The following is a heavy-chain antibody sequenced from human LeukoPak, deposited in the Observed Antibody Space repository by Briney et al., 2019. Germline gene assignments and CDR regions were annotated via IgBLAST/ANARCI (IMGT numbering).Heavy chain of an antibody. Sequence: QPGGSLKLSCAASGFTFSSYAMSWVRQAPGKGLEWVSAISGSGGSTYYADSVKGRFTISRDNSKNTLYLQMNSLRAEDTAVYYCAKDHSPDSDDSSGYYFLWGQGTLVTVSS. CDR3: AKDHSPDSDDSSGYYFL. V-gene: IGHV3-23*01. CDR2: ISGSGGST. CDR1: GFTFSSYA. J-gene: IGHJ4*02. D-gene: IGHD3-22*01.